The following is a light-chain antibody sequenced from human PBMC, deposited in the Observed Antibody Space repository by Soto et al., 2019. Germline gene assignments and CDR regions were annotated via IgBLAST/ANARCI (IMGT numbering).Light chain of an antibody. CDR3: MQALQIPWT. CDR1: QSLLHKNGNNY. Sequence: VMTQSPLSLSVTPGEPASISCRSSQSLLHKNGNNYFNWYLQKPGQSPQHLIYVGSKRASGVHDRFSGSGSGTDFTLRISRVDAEDVGVYYCMQALQIPWTFGQGTRV. CDR2: VGS. V-gene: IGKV2-28*01. J-gene: IGKJ1*01.